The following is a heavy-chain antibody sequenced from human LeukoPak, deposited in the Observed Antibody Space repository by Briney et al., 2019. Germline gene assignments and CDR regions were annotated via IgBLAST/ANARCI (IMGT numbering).Heavy chain of an antibody. Sequence: SVTVSCMSSVYMFTNYDINWLRQATGQPLEWMGWMNPQQGNTGYAQKFRGRVTITRDTSITTAYMELSSLRSEDAAVYYCARGPNYSNFGSAYYYYMDVWGKGTTVTVSS. J-gene: IGHJ6*03. D-gene: IGHD4-11*01. CDR1: VYMFTNYD. CDR3: ARGPNYSNFGSAYYYYMDV. CDR2: MNPQQGNT. V-gene: IGHV1-8*03.